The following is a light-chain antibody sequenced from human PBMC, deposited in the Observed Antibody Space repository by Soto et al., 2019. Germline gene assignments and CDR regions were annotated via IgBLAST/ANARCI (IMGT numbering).Light chain of an antibody. CDR1: SSDVGSFNY. J-gene: IGLJ1*01. Sequence: QSVLAQPASVSGSPGQSITISCTGTSSDVGSFNYVSWYQQVPGKAPKLLIYEVSNRPSGVSNRFSGSKSGNTAYLTISGLQAEDEADYYCKSRTGSVTYVFGTGTKVTVL. V-gene: IGLV2-14*01. CDR2: EVS. CDR3: KSRTGSVTYV.